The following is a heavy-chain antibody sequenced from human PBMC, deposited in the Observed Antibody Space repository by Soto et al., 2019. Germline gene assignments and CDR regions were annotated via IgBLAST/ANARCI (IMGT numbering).Heavy chain of an antibody. CDR3: AKDGTNYYDTPWGFDY. CDR1: GFTFSSYA. Sequence: PGGSLRLSCAASGFTFSSYAMSWVRQAPGKGLEWVSGISGSGGSTYYADSVKGRFTISRDNAKNTLYLQMNSLRAEDTAVYYCAKDGTNYYDTPWGFDYWGQGTLVTVSS. V-gene: IGHV3-23*01. CDR2: ISGSGGST. J-gene: IGHJ4*02. D-gene: IGHD3-22*01.